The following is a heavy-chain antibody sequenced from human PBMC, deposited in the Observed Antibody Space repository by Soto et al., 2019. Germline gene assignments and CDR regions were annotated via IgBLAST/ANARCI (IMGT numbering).Heavy chain of an antibody. J-gene: IGHJ4*02. CDR3: AKPRGYYESSGYPAPDY. CDR1: GFTFSGYN. V-gene: IGHV3-48*01. CDR2: ISSSSGTI. D-gene: IGHD3-22*01. Sequence: EVQLVESGGGLVQPGGSLRLSCAASGFTFSGYNMNWVRQAPGKGLEWVSYISSSSGTIYYADSVKGRFTISRDNAKNSLYLQMNSRRAEDTAAYDCAKPRGYYESSGYPAPDYWGQGTLVTVSS.